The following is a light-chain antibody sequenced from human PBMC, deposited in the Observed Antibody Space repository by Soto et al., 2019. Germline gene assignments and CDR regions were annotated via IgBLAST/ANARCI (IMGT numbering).Light chain of an antibody. CDR2: STN. V-gene: IGLV8-61*01. J-gene: IGLJ3*02. Sequence: QAVVTQESSFSVSPGGTVTLTCGLRSGSVSTSYYTSWYQQTPGQAPRTLIYSTNSRSSGVPDRFSGSILGNKAALTITGAQADDESDYYCVLYMGSGISVFGGGTKLTVL. CDR3: VLYMGSGISV. CDR1: SGSVSTSYY.